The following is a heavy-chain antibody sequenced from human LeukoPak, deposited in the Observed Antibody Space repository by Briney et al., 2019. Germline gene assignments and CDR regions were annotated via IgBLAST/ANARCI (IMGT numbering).Heavy chain of an antibody. Sequence: GRSLRLSCAASGFTFSSYGMHWVRQAPGKGLEGVAVIWYDGSNKYYADSVKGRFTISRDNSKNTMYLQMNSRRAEDTAVYYCARDGPEQLWIRESRRFYDYWGQGTLVTVSS. D-gene: IGHD5-18*01. CDR1: GFTFSSYG. CDR3: ARDGPEQLWIRESRRFYDY. J-gene: IGHJ4*02. CDR2: IWYDGSNK. V-gene: IGHV3-33*01.